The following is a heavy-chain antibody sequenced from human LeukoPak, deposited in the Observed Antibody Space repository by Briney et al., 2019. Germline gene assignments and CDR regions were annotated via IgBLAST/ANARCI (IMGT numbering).Heavy chain of an antibody. J-gene: IGHJ4*02. D-gene: IGHD3-22*01. CDR3: ARDLSGYYSTMTFDY. V-gene: IGHV3-48*01. Sequence: PGGSLRLSCAASGFTFSSYSMNWVRQAPGKGLEWVSYISSSSSTIYYADSVKGRFTISRDNSKNTLYLQMNSLRAEDTAVYYCARDLSGYYSTMTFDYWGQGTLVTVSS. CDR2: ISSSSSTI. CDR1: GFTFSSYS.